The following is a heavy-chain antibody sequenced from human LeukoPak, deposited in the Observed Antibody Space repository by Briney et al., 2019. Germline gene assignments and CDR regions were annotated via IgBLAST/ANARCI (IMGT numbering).Heavy chain of an antibody. V-gene: IGHV3-21*01. J-gene: IGHJ6*02. CDR2: ISSSSSYI. CDR1: GFTFSSYS. D-gene: IGHD3-10*01. Sequence: PGGSLRLSCAASGFTFSSYSMNWVRQAPGKGLEWVSSISSSSSYIYYADSVKGRFTISRDNAKNSPYLQMYSLRAEDTAVYYCARRRNYGSGSKYYYGMDVWGQGTTVTVSS. CDR3: ARRRNYGSGSKYYYGMDV.